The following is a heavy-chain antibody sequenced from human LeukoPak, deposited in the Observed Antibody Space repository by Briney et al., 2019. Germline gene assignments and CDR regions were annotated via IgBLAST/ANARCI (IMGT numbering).Heavy chain of an antibody. V-gene: IGHV3-30*02. CDR2: IRNDGTKK. D-gene: IGHD2-2*01. Sequence: GGSLRLSCAASGFTFSRYGMYWVRQAPGRGLEWVALIRNDGTKKYYADSVKGRFTISRDNSKNTVYLQMNSLRAEDTAVYYCARGETSSYDYWGQGTLVTVSS. CDR3: ARGETSSYDY. CDR1: GFTFSRYG. J-gene: IGHJ4*02.